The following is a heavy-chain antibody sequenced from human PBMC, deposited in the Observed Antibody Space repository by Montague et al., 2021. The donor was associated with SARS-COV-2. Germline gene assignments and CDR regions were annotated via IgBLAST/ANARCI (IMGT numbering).Heavy chain of an antibody. Sequence: SLRLSCAASGFTFSNSAMSWVRQAPGKGLEWVSGSSGSDGGTHYADSVXGRFTISRDNSKNVLYLQMNSLRAEDTALYYCAKDSYYYGLGYGMDVWGQGTTVTVSS. CDR1: GFTFSNSA. D-gene: IGHD3-10*01. V-gene: IGHV3-23*01. CDR3: AKDSYYYGLGYGMDV. CDR2: SSGSDGGT. J-gene: IGHJ6*02.